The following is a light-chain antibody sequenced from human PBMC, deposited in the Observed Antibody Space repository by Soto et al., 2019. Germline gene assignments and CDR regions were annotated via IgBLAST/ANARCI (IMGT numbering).Light chain of an antibody. CDR3: QAYDYSLTASV. CDR2: GNR. J-gene: IGLJ3*02. Sequence: QLVLTQPPSVSGAPGQRVTLSCTGDSSNLGAGYDVHWYQQLPGAAPKLVIFGNRNRPSGVPERFSGSKSGTSASLAITGLQAEDEADYYCQAYDYSLTASVFGGGTKLTVL. CDR1: SSNLGAGYD. V-gene: IGLV1-40*01.